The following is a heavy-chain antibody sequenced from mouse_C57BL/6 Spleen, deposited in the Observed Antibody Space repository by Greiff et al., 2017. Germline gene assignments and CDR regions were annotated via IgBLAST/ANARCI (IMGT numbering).Heavy chain of an antibody. CDR2: IWSGGST. Sequence: VMLVESGPGLVQPSQSLSITCTVSGFSLTSYGVHWVRQSPGKGLEWLGVIWSGGSTDYNAAFISRLSISKDNSKSQVFFKMNSLQADDTAIYYCAPLGRGFAYWGQGTLVTVSA. CDR1: GFSLTSYG. J-gene: IGHJ3*01. D-gene: IGHD4-1*01. CDR3: APLGRGFAY. V-gene: IGHV2-2*01.